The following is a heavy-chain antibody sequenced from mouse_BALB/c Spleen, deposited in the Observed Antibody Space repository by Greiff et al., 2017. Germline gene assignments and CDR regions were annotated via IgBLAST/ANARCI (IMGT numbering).Heavy chain of an antibody. J-gene: IGHJ3*01. D-gene: IGHD2-4*01. CDR2: IYPSDSYT. V-gene: IGHV1-69*02. CDR1: GYTFTSYW. CDR3: YYDYDFAH. Sequence: QVQLQQPGAEPVRPGASVKLSCKASGYTFTSYWINWVKQRPGQGLEWIGNIYPSDSYTNYNQKFKDKATLTVDKSSSTAYMQLSSPTSEDSAVYYCYYDYDFAHWGQGTLVTVSA.